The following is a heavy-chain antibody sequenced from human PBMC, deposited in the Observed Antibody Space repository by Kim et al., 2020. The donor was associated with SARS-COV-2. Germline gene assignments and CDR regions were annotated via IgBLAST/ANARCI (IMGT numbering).Heavy chain of an antibody. D-gene: IGHD3-3*01. Sequence: GSTYYNPSLKSRVTISVDTSKNQFSLKLSSVTAADTAVYYCARVPSGPDYWGQGTLVTVSS. CDR2: GST. CDR3: ARVPSGPDY. J-gene: IGHJ4*02. V-gene: IGHV4-39*07.